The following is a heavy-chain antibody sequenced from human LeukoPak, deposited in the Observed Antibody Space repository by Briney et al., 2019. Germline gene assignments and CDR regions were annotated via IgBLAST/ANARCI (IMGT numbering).Heavy chain of an antibody. CDR1: GFTFSSYW. V-gene: IGHV3-7*01. Sequence: EGSLRLSCVASGFTFSSYWMSWVRQAPGKGLEWVANIKQDGSEKYYVDSVKGRFTISRDNAKNSLYLQMNSLRAKDTAVYYCARYCGGDCYGMDVWGQGTTVTVSS. CDR2: IKQDGSEK. J-gene: IGHJ6*02. CDR3: ARYCGGDCYGMDV. D-gene: IGHD2-21*01.